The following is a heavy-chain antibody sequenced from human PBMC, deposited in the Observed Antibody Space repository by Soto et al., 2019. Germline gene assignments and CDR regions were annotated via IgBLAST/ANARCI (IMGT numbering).Heavy chain of an antibody. CDR2: INSDGSST. V-gene: IGHV3-74*01. CDR3: AVAVAVPTAIGY. D-gene: IGHD6-19*01. Sequence: EVQLVESGGGLVQPGGSLRLSCAASGFTFSSYWMHWVRQAPGKGLVWVSRINSDGSSTSYADSVKGRFTISRDNAKNTLYLQINSLRAEDTAVYYCAVAVAVPTAIGYWGQGTLVTVSS. J-gene: IGHJ4*02. CDR1: GFTFSSYW.